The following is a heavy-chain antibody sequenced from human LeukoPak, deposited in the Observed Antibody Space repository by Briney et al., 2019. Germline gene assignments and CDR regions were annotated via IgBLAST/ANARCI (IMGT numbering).Heavy chain of an antibody. CDR1: GGSISSGDYY. Sequence: SETLSLTCTVSGGSISSGDYYWSWIRQPPGKGLEWIGYIYYSGSTYYNPSLKSRVTISLDTSKNQFSLKLSSVTAADTAVYYCARVEGIFGMVTQYYFDYWGQGTLVTVSS. V-gene: IGHV4-30-4*08. D-gene: IGHD3-3*01. J-gene: IGHJ4*02. CDR2: IYYSGST. CDR3: ARVEGIFGMVTQYYFDY.